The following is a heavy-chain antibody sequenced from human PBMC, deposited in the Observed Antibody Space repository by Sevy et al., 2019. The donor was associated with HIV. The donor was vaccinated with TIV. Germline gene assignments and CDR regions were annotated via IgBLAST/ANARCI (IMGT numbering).Heavy chain of an antibody. CDR3: ARDRGLRVAEYYFDS. CDR2: VYYTGST. V-gene: IGHV4-59*01. CDR1: DDSISKYY. J-gene: IGHJ4*02. Sequence: SETLSLTCTVSDDSISKYYLNWIRQPPGKGLEWIGNVYYTGSTRYYPPLKSRVSISVDTSKNQFSLRLNSMTAADTAVYYCARDRGLRVAEYYFDSWGQGLLVTVSS. D-gene: IGHD3-10*01.